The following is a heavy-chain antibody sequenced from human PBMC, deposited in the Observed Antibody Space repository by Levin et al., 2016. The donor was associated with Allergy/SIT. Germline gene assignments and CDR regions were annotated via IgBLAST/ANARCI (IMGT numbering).Heavy chain of an antibody. V-gene: IGHV3-30*18. CDR2: ISYDGSNK. CDR3: AKDRERYDSGYYYGMDV. CDR1: YSPSVASG. Sequence: GESLKISCARLWYSPSVASGMHVGSARLQAKGLEWVAVISYDGSNKYYADSVKDRFTISRDNSKNTPYLQMNSLRAEDTAVYYCAKDRERYDSGYYYGMDVWGQGTTVTVSS. J-gene: IGHJ6*02. D-gene: IGHD3-22*01.